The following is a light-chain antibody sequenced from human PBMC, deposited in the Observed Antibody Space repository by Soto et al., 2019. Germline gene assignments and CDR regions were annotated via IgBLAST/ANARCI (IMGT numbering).Light chain of an antibody. CDR2: DAS. CDR3: QQYNSYSWT. CDR1: QDISNY. V-gene: IGKV1-33*01. Sequence: DIQMTQSPSSLSASVGDRVTITCQASQDISNYLNWYQQKPGKAPKLLIYDASNLETGVPSRFSGSGSGTEFTLTISSLQPDDFATYYCQQYNSYSWTFGQGTKV. J-gene: IGKJ1*01.